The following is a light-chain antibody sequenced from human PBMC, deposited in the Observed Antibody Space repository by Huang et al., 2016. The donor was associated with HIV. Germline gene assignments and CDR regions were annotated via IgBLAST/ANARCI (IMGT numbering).Light chain of an antibody. CDR1: QSISSSS. Sequence: EIVLTQSPGTLSLSPGERATLSYRASQSISSSSLAWYLQKPGQAPNLLIHGTSTRATDSPDRFSGSGSGTDFTLTSSRLEPEDFAVYYCHQYGSPPFTFGPGTKVDIK. CDR2: GTS. V-gene: IGKV3-20*01. J-gene: IGKJ3*01. CDR3: HQYGSPPFT.